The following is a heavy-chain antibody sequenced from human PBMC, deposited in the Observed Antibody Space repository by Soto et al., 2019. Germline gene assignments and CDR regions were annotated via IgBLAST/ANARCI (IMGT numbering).Heavy chain of an antibody. J-gene: IGHJ6*02. CDR1: GGTFSSYA. V-gene: IGHV1-69*13. CDR2: IIPIFGTA. D-gene: IGHD3-3*01. CDR3: ASTIFGVVISKDYGMDV. Sequence: SVKVSCKASGGTFSSYAISWLRQAPGQGLEWMGGIIPIFGTANYAQKFQGRVTITADESTSTAYMELSSLRSEDTAVYYCASTIFGVVISKDYGMDVWGQGTTVTVSS.